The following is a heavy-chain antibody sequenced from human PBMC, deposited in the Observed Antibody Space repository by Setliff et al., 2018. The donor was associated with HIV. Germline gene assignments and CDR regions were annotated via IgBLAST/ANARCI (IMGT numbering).Heavy chain of an antibody. CDR2: INAGNGNT. V-gene: IGHV1-3*01. CDR3: ARGFSVYSSSDPLLNWLDP. D-gene: IGHD6-6*01. J-gene: IGHJ5*02. Sequence: ASVKVSCKASGYTFTSYTLHWVRQAPGQRLEWMGWINAGNGNTKFSQKFQGRVTITRDTSASTAYMDLSSLRSEDTAVYYCARGFSVYSSSDPLLNWLDPRGQGTLVTVSS. CDR1: GYTFTSYT.